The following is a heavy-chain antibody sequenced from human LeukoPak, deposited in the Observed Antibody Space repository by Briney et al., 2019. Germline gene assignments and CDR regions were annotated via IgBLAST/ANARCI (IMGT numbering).Heavy chain of an antibody. CDR2: ISGSGGST. CDR3: AKSSSSHYYYYYYMDV. J-gene: IGHJ6*03. D-gene: IGHD6-6*01. V-gene: IGHV3-23*01. CDR1: GFTFSSYA. Sequence: GGSLRLSCAASGFTFSSYAMSWVRQAPGKGLEWVSAISGSGGSTYYADSVKGRFTISRDNSKNTLYLQLNSLRAEDTAVHYCAKSSSSHYYYYYYMDVWGKGTTVTVSS.